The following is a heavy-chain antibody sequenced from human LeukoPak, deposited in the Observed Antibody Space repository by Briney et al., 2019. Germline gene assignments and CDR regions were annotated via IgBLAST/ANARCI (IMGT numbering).Heavy chain of an antibody. CDR2: ISGSGGNT. CDR3: ARGRGGDYVPSRFDY. J-gene: IGHJ4*02. CDR1: GFTFSSYA. D-gene: IGHD4-17*01. V-gene: IGHV3-23*01. Sequence: RSGGSLRLSCAASGFTFSSYAMSWVRQAPGKGLEWVSAISGSGGNTYYADSVEGRFTISRDNSKNTLYLQMNNLRAEDTAVYYCARGRGGDYVPSRFDYWGQGTLVTVSS.